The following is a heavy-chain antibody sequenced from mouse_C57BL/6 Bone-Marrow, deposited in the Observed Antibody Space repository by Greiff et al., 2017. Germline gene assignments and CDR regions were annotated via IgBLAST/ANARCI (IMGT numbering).Heavy chain of an antibody. CDR3: ARGTTVEFDY. D-gene: IGHD1-1*01. J-gene: IGHJ2*01. V-gene: IGHV1-69*01. CDR1: GYTFTSYW. Sequence: VQLQQPGAELVMPGASVKLSCKASGYTFTSYWMHWVKQRPGQGLEWIGEIDPADSYTNYNQKFKGKSTLIVDKSSSTAYLQLSSLTSEDAAVYYWARGTTVEFDYWGQGTTLTVSA. CDR2: IDPADSYT.